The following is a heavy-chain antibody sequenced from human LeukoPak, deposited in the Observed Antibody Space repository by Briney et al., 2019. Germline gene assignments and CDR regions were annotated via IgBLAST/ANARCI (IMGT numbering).Heavy chain of an antibody. Sequence: SETLSLTCTVSGGDISSSSYYWGWIRQPPGKGLEWIGSFDYSGSTYYNPSLKSRVTISVDTSMDQFSLKLSSVTAADTAVYYCARHSNYHDSSGYLIWGQGTLVTVSS. CDR2: FDYSGST. V-gene: IGHV4-39*01. J-gene: IGHJ4*02. CDR1: GGDISSSSYY. D-gene: IGHD3-22*01. CDR3: ARHSNYHDSSGYLI.